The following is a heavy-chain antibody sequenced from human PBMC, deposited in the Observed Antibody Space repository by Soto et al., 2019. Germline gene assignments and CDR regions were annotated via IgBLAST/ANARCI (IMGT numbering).Heavy chain of an antibody. D-gene: IGHD2-2*01. CDR1: GFTFSSYA. CDR2: ISGSGGST. Sequence: EVQLLESGGGLVQPGGSLRLSCAASGFTFSSYAMSWVRQAPGKGLEWVSAISGSGGSTYYADSVKGRFTISRDNSKNTLYLQMNSLRAEDTAVYYCARENYQLLHYYYYYGMTSGAKGPRSPSP. CDR3: ARENYQLLHYYYYYGMTS. V-gene: IGHV3-23*01. J-gene: IGHJ6*02.